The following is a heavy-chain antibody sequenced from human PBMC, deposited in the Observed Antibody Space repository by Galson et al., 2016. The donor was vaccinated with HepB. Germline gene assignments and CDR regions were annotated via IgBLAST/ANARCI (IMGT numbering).Heavy chain of an antibody. CDR3: ARDKGTSVWYKAD. J-gene: IGHJ4*02. CDR2: ISYDGSNK. D-gene: IGHD1-1*01. V-gene: IGHV3-30*03. CDR1: GFTFSSYG. Sequence: SLRLSCAASGFTFSSYGIHWVRQAPGKGLEWVALISYDGSNKYYADSVKGRITISRDTSKNTVYLQMNSLRGEDTGVYYCARDKGTSVWYKADWGQGTLVTVSS.